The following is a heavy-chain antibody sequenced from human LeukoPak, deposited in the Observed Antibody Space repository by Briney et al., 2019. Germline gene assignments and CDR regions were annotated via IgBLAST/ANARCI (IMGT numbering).Heavy chain of an antibody. V-gene: IGHV1-18*01. J-gene: IGHJ6*03. CDR3: ARAIVGASLYYYYMDV. CDR1: GYTFTSYG. CDR2: ISAYNGNT. D-gene: IGHD1-26*01. Sequence: GASVKVSCKASGYTFTSYGISWVRQAPGQGLEWMGWISAYNGNTNYAQKLQGRVTMTTDTSTSTACMELRSLRSDDTAVYYCARAIVGASLYYYYMDVWGKGTTVTVSS.